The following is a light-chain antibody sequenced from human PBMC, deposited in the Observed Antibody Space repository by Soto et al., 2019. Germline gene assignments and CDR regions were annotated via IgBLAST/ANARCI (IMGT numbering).Light chain of an antibody. CDR1: HSVSSNY. Sequence: EIVLTQSPGTLSLSPGERATLSCRASHSVSSNYLAWYQQQPGQAPRLLIHGASRRATGIPDRFSGSGSGTDFTLTISRLELEDFAVYYCPQYGTSPYTFGQGTKLEIK. J-gene: IGKJ2*01. CDR2: GAS. V-gene: IGKV3-20*01. CDR3: PQYGTSPYT.